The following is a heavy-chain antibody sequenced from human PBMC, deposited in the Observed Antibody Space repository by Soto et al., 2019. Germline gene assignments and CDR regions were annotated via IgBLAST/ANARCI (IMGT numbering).Heavy chain of an antibody. CDR1: GGSISTYY. CDR3: ARERPRGFDSSGYYDDAFGI. Sequence: SETLSLTCTVSGGSISTYYWSWIRQPPGKGLEWIGYVYYSGRTNYNPSLKSRVTISVDTSKNQFSLKLSSAAAADTVEYYCARERPRGFDSSGYYDDAFGIWGQGTMVTVSS. CDR2: VYYSGRT. J-gene: IGHJ3*02. V-gene: IGHV4-59*01. D-gene: IGHD3-22*01.